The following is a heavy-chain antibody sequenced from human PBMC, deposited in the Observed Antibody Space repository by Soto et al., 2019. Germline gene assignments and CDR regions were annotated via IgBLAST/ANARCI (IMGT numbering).Heavy chain of an antibody. CDR3: ARVDDFWSRSYAFDI. CDR1: GFTFSSYW. V-gene: IGHV3-74*01. CDR2: INSDGSST. D-gene: IGHD3-3*01. Sequence: GGSLRLSCAASGFTFSSYWMHWVRQAPGKGLVWVSRINSDGSSTSYADSVKGRFTISRDNAKNTLYLQMNSLRAEDTAVYYCARVDDFWSRSYAFDIWGQGTMVTVSS. J-gene: IGHJ3*02.